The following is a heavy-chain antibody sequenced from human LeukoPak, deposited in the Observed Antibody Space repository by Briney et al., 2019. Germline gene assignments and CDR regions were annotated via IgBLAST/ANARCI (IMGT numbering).Heavy chain of an antibody. CDR1: GFTFSSYA. CDR3: AKEGYSSTWRNWFDP. D-gene: IGHD6-13*01. J-gene: IGHJ5*02. CDR2: ISGSGGST. Sequence: GGSLRLSCAASGFTFSSYAMSWVRQAPGKGLEWVSAISGSGGSTYYADSVKGRFTISRDNSKNTVYLKMNSLRAEDTAVYYCAKEGYSSTWRNWFDPWGQGTLSPSPQ. V-gene: IGHV3-23*01.